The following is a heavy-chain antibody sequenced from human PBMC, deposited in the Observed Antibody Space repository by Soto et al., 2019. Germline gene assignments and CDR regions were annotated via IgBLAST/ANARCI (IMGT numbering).Heavy chain of an antibody. CDR2: IKQGGSEK. D-gene: IGHD6-19*01. CDR3: ARYMGVAVAGRGLYDY. Sequence: EVQLVESGGGLVQPGGSLRLSCAASGFTFSGHWMSWVRQAPGKGLEWVANIKQGGSEKYYVDSVKGRFTISRDNAKYSLHLEMNSLRVEDTALYYCARYMGVAVAGRGLYDYWGQGTLVTVSS. J-gene: IGHJ4*02. CDR1: GFTFSGHW. V-gene: IGHV3-7*01.